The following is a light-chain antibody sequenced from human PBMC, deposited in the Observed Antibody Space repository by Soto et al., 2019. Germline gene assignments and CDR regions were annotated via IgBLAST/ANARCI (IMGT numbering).Light chain of an antibody. CDR3: ISYAGSNNLI. V-gene: IGLV2-8*01. Sequence: QSVLTQPPSASGSPEQSVTISCSGTSSDLGDYDYVSWYQQHPGKAPRLMIYEVSERPSGVPDRFSGSKSGNTASLTVTGLKAEDEADYYCISYAGSNNLIFGGGTKLTAL. CDR2: EVS. J-gene: IGLJ2*01. CDR1: SSDLGDYDY.